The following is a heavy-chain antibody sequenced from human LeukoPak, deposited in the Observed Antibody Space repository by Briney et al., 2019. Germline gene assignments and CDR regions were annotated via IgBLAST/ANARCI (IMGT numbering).Heavy chain of an antibody. D-gene: IGHD5-18*01. CDR3: ARVPTDSYGFGQ. CDR2: INEDVTSA. J-gene: IGHJ4*02. V-gene: IGHV3-74*01. CDR1: VVGFSVYW. Sequence: GGSPRLSSAASVVGFSVYWMHSGCQAPGEGLWWVSHINEDVTSASHADSVKGRFTISRDNAKNTLYLKMNSLTVEDPAVYYCARVPTDSYGFGQWGQGSLVTVSS.